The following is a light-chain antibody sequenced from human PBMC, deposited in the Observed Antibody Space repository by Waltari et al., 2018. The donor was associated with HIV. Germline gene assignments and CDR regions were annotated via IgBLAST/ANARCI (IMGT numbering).Light chain of an antibody. CDR2: YAS. CDR1: QNVGTS. V-gene: IGKV6-21*02. J-gene: IGKJ3*01. CDR3: HQSSDLPFT. Sequence: EVLLTQSPDFQSVTPKAKVIITCRASQNVGTSLHWYQQKPNQSPKLLVKYASQSMPGVPSRFSGSGSGTDFTLIINSLEIEDAASYYCHQSSDLPFTFGPGTKVDIK.